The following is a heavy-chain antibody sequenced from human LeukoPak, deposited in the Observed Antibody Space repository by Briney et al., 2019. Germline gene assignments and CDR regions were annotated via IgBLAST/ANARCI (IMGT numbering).Heavy chain of an antibody. Sequence: PGGSLRLSCAGSGFTFSSHGMNWVRQARGKGLEWVSFISYNSNYIFYADSVKGRFTISRDNAKNSLYLQMNSLRAEDTAVYYCARADYYETSGPFGYWGQGTLVIVSS. CDR1: GFTFSSHG. J-gene: IGHJ4*02. V-gene: IGHV3-21*01. CDR2: ISYNSNYI. D-gene: IGHD3-22*01. CDR3: ARADYYETSGPFGY.